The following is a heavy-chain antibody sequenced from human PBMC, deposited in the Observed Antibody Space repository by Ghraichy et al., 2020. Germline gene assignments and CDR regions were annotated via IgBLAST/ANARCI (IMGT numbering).Heavy chain of an antibody. J-gene: IGHJ4*02. CDR1: GFSFSSYA. D-gene: IGHD4-23*01. CDR3: GKGNGGDSYLTDN. V-gene: IGHV3-30*04. Sequence: GGSLRLSCAASGFSFSSYAMHWVRQAPGKGLEWVAMISYDGRNEYHADSVKGRFTISRDNSKNTLYLQMNSLRVEDTAIYFCGKGNGGDSYLTDNWGQGTLVTVSS. CDR2: ISYDGRNE.